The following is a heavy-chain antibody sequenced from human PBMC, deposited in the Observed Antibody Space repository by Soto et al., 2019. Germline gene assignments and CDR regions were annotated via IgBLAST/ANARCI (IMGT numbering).Heavy chain of an antibody. V-gene: IGHV3-23*01. D-gene: IGHD6-13*01. Sequence: GGSLRLSCAASGFVFSTYAMSWVRQAPGKGPEWVSSVGTSPDATYYADSVKGRFTITRDNSKNTLFLQMNSLRAEATAIYYCAKDPPRGPLGIAAPGARWFEPWGPGTLVTVSS. CDR2: VGTSPDAT. CDR3: AKDPPRGPLGIAAPGARWFEP. J-gene: IGHJ5*02. CDR1: GFVFSTYA.